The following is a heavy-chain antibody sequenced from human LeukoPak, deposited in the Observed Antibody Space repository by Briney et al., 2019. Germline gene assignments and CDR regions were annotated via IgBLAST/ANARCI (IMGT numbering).Heavy chain of an antibody. CDR3: ARIKAQYYHDSSGYYIDY. V-gene: IGHV3-7*01. Sequence: GGSLRLSCAVSGFTFSSYWMSWVRQAPGKGLEWVANIKQDANEEYYVDSVKGRFTISRDNTKNSLYLQMNSLRAEDTAVYYCARIKAQYYHDSSGYYIDYWGQGTLVTVSS. J-gene: IGHJ4*02. D-gene: IGHD3-22*01. CDR1: GFTFSSYW. CDR2: IKQDANEE.